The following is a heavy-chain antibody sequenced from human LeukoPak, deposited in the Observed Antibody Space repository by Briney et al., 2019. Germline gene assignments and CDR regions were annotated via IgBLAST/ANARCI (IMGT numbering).Heavy chain of an antibody. Sequence: GRSLRLSCAASGFTFSTYGMHWVRQAPGKGLEWVTVIPYDGSNKYYADSVKGRFTISRDNSKNTLYLQMNSLRAEDTAVYYCAKSNSGYYPDYWGQGTLVTVSS. J-gene: IGHJ4*02. CDR3: AKSNSGYYPDY. D-gene: IGHD3-22*01. CDR1: GFTFSTYG. V-gene: IGHV3-30*18. CDR2: IPYDGSNK.